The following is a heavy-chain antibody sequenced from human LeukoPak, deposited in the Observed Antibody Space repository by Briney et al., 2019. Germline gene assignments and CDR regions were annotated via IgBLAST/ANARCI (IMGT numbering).Heavy chain of an antibody. J-gene: IGHJ4*02. V-gene: IGHV4-30-4*01. D-gene: IGHD3-10*01. Sequence: PSQTLSLTCTVSGGSISSGDYYWSWIRQPPGKGLEWIGYIYYSGSTYYNPSLKSRVTISVDTSKNQFSLKLSSVTDADTAVYYCAREIRFGELFDYWGQGTLVTVSS. CDR3: AREIRFGELFDY. CDR1: GGSISSGDYY. CDR2: IYYSGST.